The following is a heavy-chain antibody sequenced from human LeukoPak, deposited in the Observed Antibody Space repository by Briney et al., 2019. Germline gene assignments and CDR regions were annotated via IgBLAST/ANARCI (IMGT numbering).Heavy chain of an antibody. V-gene: IGHV4-39*01. J-gene: IGHJ5*02. CDR3: ARRKYYDILTGLIGWFDP. CDR2: IYYSGST. D-gene: IGHD3-9*01. CDR1: GGSISSSSYY. Sequence: SETLSLTCTVSGGSISSSSYYWGWIRQPPGKGLEWIGSIYYSGSTYYNPSLKSRVTISVDTSKNQFSQKLSSVTAADTAVYYCARRKYYDILTGLIGWFDPWGQGTLVTVSS.